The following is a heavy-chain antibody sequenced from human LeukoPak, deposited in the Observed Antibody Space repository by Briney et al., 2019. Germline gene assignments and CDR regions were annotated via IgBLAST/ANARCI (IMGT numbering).Heavy chain of an antibody. CDR1: GITFSTYW. Sequence: GGSLRLSCAASGITFSTYWMTWVRHFPGKGLEWVANINQGGKEKYYVDSVKGRFTISRDNAENSVFLQLNSLRAEDTAVYYCARGGSNSAWYWIYWGQGTLVTVSS. V-gene: IGHV3-7*03. CDR2: INQGGKEK. CDR3: ARGGSNSAWYWIY. J-gene: IGHJ4*02. D-gene: IGHD6-19*01.